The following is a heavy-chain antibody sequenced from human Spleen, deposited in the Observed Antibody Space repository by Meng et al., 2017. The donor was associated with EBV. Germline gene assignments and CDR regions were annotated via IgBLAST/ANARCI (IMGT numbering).Heavy chain of an antibody. CDR2: ISSNSIDI. Sequence: EVQLVGSGGGLVKPGGSLRLSCAASGFTLRSYGMHWVRLAPGKGLEWVSSISSNSIDIYYEDSVKGRFTISRDNAKNSLFLQMNSLRAEDTAVYYCARDRTSNRFDYWGQGTLVTVSS. J-gene: IGHJ4*02. CDR3: ARDRTSNRFDY. CDR1: GFTLRSYG. D-gene: IGHD2-8*01. V-gene: IGHV3-21*01.